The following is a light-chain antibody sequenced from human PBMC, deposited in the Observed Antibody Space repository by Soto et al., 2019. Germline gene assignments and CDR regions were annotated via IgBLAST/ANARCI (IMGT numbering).Light chain of an antibody. V-gene: IGKV3-20*01. Sequence: EIVLTQSPGTLSLSPGERGALSCRASQSVSSDYLAWYQQKPGQAPRLLIFGASSRATGIPDRFSGSGSGTDFTLTISRLEPEDFAVYYCQHGGTFGPGTKVDIK. CDR3: QHGGT. CDR2: GAS. CDR1: QSVSSDY. J-gene: IGKJ3*01.